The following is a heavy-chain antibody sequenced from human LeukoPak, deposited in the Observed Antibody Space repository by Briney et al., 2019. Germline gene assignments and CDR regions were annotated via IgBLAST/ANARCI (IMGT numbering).Heavy chain of an antibody. Sequence: SVTVSCKASGYTFTSYDINWVRQAPGQGLEWMGGIIPIFGTANYAQKFQGRVTITADESTSTAYMELSSLRSEDTAVYYCARDSGYYKAFDYWGQGTLVTVSS. CDR3: ARDSGYYKAFDY. CDR1: GYTFTSYD. D-gene: IGHD3-3*01. CDR2: IIPIFGTA. J-gene: IGHJ4*02. V-gene: IGHV1-69*13.